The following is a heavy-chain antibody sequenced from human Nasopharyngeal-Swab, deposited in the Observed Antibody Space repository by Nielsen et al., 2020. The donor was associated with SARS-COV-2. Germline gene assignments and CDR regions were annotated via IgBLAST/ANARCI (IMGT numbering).Heavy chain of an antibody. CDR3: AEGDDILTGYYTEYD. Sequence: GGSLRLSCAASGFTFSSYGMHWVRQAPGKGLEWVAVISYDGSNKYYADSVKGRFTISRDNSKNTLYLQMNSLRAEDTAVYYCAEGDDILTGYYTEYDWGQGTLVTVSS. V-gene: IGHV3-30*12. CDR2: ISYDGSNK. J-gene: IGHJ4*02. D-gene: IGHD3-9*01. CDR1: GFTFSSYG.